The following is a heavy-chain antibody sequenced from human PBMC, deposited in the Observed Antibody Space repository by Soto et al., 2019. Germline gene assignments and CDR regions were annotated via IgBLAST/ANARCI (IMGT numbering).Heavy chain of an antibody. D-gene: IGHD4-17*01. Sequence: PSETLSLTCTVSGGSISSGGYYWSWIRQHPGKGLEWIGYIYYSGSTYYNPSLKSRVTISVDTSKNQFSLKLSSVTAADTAVYYCARDRFTTVTTSFYYYYGMDVWGQGTTVTVSS. J-gene: IGHJ6*02. V-gene: IGHV4-31*03. CDR1: GGSISSGGYY. CDR2: IYYSGST. CDR3: ARDRFTTVTTSFYYYYGMDV.